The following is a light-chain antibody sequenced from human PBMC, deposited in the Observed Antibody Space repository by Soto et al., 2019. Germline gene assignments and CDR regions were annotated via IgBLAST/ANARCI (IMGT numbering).Light chain of an antibody. J-gene: IGKJ2*02. CDR1: QSVSSN. CDR2: GAS. Sequence: EIVMTQSPATLSVSPGERATLSCRASQSVSSNLAWYQQKPGQAPRLLIYGASTRATDIPARFSGSGSGTEFTLTISSLQSEDFAVYYCQQYNNWPPLMCTFGQGTKLEI. V-gene: IGKV3D-15*01. CDR3: QQYNNWPPLMCT.